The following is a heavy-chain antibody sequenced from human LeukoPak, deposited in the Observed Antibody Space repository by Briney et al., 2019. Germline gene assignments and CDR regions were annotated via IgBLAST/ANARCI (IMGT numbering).Heavy chain of an antibody. V-gene: IGHV3-49*03. CDR3: ARALGWGWGWDAFDI. Sequence: GGSLRLSCTASGFTFGDYAMSWSRQAPGKGLEWVGFIRSKAYGGTTEYAASVKGRFTISRDNAKNSLYLQMNSLRAEDTAVYYCARALGWGWGWDAFDIWGQGTMVTVSS. J-gene: IGHJ3*02. CDR2: IRSKAYGGTT. CDR1: GFTFGDYA. D-gene: IGHD6-19*01.